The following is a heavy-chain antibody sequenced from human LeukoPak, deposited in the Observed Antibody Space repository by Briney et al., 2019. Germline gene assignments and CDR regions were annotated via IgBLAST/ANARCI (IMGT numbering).Heavy chain of an antibody. Sequence: GGSLRLSCAASRFTFSSYAMSWVRQAPGKGLEWVSTISGSGGSTYYADSVKGRFTMSRDNSKNTLYLQMNSLRAEDTAVYYCAKDRAMGYYYDSSGYPISYWGQGTLVTVSS. CDR2: ISGSGGST. CDR3: AKDRAMGYYYDSSGYPISY. J-gene: IGHJ4*02. D-gene: IGHD3-22*01. V-gene: IGHV3-23*01. CDR1: RFTFSSYA.